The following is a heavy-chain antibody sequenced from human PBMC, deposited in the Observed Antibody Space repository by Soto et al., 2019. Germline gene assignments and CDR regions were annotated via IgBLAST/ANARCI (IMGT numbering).Heavy chain of an antibody. J-gene: IGHJ5*02. CDR1: GYTFTSYG. CDR3: AIPIYGSGSKRFDP. D-gene: IGHD3-10*01. CDR2: ISAYNGNT. V-gene: IGHV1-18*01. Sequence: ASVKVSCKASGYTFTSYGISWVRQAPGQGLEWMGWISAYNGNTNYAQKLQGRVTMTTDTSTSTAYMELRSLRSDDTAVYYCAIPIYGSGSKRFDPWGQGTLVTVSS.